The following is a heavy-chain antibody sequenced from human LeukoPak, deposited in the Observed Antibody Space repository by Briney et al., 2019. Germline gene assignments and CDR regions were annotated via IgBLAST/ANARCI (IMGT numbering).Heavy chain of an antibody. CDR1: GFTFSSYG. D-gene: IGHD6-19*01. Sequence: PGGSLRLACSASGFTFSSYGMHWVRQAPGKGPERVAVISYDGSNKYYGDSVKVRFTISRDNSKNTLYLQMNSLRAEDTAVYYCAKDRYSSGWYYFDYWGQGTLVTVSS. J-gene: IGHJ4*02. CDR2: ISYDGSNK. V-gene: IGHV3-30*18. CDR3: AKDRYSSGWYYFDY.